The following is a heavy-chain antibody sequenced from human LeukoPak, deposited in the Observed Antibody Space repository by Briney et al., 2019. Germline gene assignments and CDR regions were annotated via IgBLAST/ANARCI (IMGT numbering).Heavy chain of an antibody. CDR2: IWSEATNQ. CDR3: AKDAQSGFDYSTSLEY. D-gene: IGHD4-11*01. CDR1: GFTFSHYA. V-gene: IGHV3-33*06. J-gene: IGHJ4*02. Sequence: TGRSLRLSCAACGFTFSHYAFHWVRQAPDKGREGVAVIWSEATNQFYADSVKGRFTISRDYSQKTVYLEMDSPTIEDTAIYYCAKDAQSGFDYSTSLEYWGPGTLVSVSS.